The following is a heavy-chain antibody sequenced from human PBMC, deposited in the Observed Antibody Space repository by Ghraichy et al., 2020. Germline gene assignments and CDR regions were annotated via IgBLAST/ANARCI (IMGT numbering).Heavy chain of an antibody. V-gene: IGHV3-11*01. Sequence: GGSLRLSCAASGFTFRDYYMSWIRQAPGKGLEWVSCIGSSGRNAIYYADSVKGRFTISRDNAKNSLFLQMNSLRAEDTAVYYCARGPVAARQGFSYYDGMDVWGQGTTVTVSS. CDR3: ARGPVAARQGFSYYDGMDV. J-gene: IGHJ6*02. CDR1: GFTFRDYY. CDR2: IGSSGRNAI. D-gene: IGHD6-6*01.